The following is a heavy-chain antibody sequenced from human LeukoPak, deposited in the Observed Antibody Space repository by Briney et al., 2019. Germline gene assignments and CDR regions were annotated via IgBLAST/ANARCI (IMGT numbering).Heavy chain of an antibody. CDR3: AKGPNTFLGGMDV. J-gene: IGHJ6*02. D-gene: IGHD3-16*01. CDR2: ISWNSGSI. CDR1: GFTFDDYA. Sequence: GRSLRLSCAASGFTFDDYAMHWVRQAPGKGLEWVSGISWNSGSIGYADFVKGRFTISRDNAKNSLYLQMNSLRAEDTALYYCAKGPNTFLGGMDVWGQGTTVTVSS. V-gene: IGHV3-9*01.